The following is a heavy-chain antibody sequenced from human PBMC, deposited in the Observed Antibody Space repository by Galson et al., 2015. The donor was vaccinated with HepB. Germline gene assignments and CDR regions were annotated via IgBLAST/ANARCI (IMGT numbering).Heavy chain of an antibody. CDR2: IKQDGSEK. CDR3: ARARGGTYYRLDY. D-gene: IGHD1-26*01. V-gene: IGHV3-7*01. J-gene: IGHJ4*02. CDR1: GFTFSNYW. Sequence: SLRLSCAASGFTFSNYWMSWVRQAPGKGLEWVANIKQDGSEKYYVDSVKGRFTISRDNAKNSLYLQMSTLRGEDTAVYYCARARGGTYYRLDYWGQGTLVTVSS.